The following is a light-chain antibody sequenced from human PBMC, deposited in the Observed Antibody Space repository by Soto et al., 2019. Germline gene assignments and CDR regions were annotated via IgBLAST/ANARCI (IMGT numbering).Light chain of an antibody. J-gene: IGLJ1*01. Sequence: QSVLTQPPSAPGSPGQSVTISCTGTSSDVGAYNYVSWYQQHPGKAPKLMIYEGSKRPSGVSNRFSGSKSGNTASLTISGLQAEDEADYYCCSYTTSNTRQIVFGTGTKVTVL. CDR3: CSYTTSNTRQIV. CDR1: SSDVGAYNY. V-gene: IGLV2-14*01. CDR2: EGS.